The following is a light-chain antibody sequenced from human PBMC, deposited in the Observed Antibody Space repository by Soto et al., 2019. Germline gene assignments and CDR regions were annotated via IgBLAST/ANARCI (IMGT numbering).Light chain of an antibody. CDR3: MQALQTSIA. Sequence: DIVMTQSPLSLPVTPGEPASISCRSSQSLLHSDGYNYLHWYLQKPGQSPQLLIYLGSTRSSGVPVRFSGSGSGTDFTLEISRVEAEDVGVYYCMQALQTSIAFGQGTRLEIK. J-gene: IGKJ5*01. CDR2: LGS. V-gene: IGKV2-28*01. CDR1: QSLLHSDGYNY.